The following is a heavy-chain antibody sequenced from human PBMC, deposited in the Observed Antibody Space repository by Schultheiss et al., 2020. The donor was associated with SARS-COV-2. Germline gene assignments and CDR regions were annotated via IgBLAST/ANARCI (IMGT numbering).Heavy chain of an antibody. D-gene: IGHD6-6*01. CDR1: GGSISSYY. Sequence: SETLSLTCTVSGGSISSYYWSWIRQPPGKGLEWIGSIYYSGSTYYNPSLKSRVTISVDTSKNQFSLKLSSVTAADTAVYYCAREWDSSSSQYYYYGMDVWGQGTTVTVS. J-gene: IGHJ6*02. V-gene: IGHV4-59*05. CDR2: IYYSGST. CDR3: AREWDSSSSQYYYYGMDV.